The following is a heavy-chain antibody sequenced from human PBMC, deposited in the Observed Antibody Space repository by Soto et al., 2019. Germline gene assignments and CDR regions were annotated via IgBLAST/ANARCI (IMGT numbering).Heavy chain of an antibody. J-gene: IGHJ4*02. CDR1: GFTFSNYA. CDR3: ATDRLAGKFDY. Sequence: DVQLVDSGGGLVQPGCSLRLSCAASGFTFSNYAMSWVRQAPGKGLEWVSLVSATAGTTYYTDFVKGRFTISRDNSKNTVYVQMNSMRADDTAVYYCATDRLAGKFDYWRQGTLVTVSS. V-gene: IGHV3-23*04. D-gene: IGHD3-16*01. CDR2: VSATAGTT.